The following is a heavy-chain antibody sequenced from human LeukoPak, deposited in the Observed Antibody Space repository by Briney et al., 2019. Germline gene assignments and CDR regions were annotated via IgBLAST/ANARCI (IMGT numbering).Heavy chain of an antibody. Sequence: GGPLRLFYAASGFTFSSYNMNWVRQAPGKGLEWVSSITTSSYIYYADSVKGRFTISRDNSKNTLSLQMNSLRAEDTALYYCAKVVGPGTTQTKYWGQGTLVTVSS. CDR2: ITTSSYI. D-gene: IGHD1-1*01. CDR1: GFTFSSYN. CDR3: AKVVGPGTTQTKY. V-gene: IGHV3-21*04. J-gene: IGHJ4*02.